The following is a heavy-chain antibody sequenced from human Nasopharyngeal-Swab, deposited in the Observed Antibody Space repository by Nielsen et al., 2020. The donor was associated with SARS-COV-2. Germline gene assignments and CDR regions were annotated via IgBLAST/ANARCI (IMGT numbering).Heavy chain of an antibody. CDR3: VREGGTSGRAGYFDY. Sequence: GGSLRLSCVGSGITFSRSVIQWVRQAPGKGLEWVAVLSIDGSNYAQYADSVKGRFSISRDTSENTLHLQLNSLREEDTAVYYCVREGGTSGRAGYFDYWGQGTLVTVTS. CDR2: LSIDGSNYA. CDR1: GITFSRSV. J-gene: IGHJ4*02. V-gene: IGHV3-30-3*01. D-gene: IGHD2-2*01.